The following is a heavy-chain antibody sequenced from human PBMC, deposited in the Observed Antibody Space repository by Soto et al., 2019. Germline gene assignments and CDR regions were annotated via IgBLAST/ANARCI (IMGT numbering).Heavy chain of an antibody. J-gene: IGHJ5*02. D-gene: IGHD3-3*01. CDR3: ARGQRFSDWFDP. CDR1: GGAISGYY. V-gene: IGHV4-4*07. Sequence: QVQLQESGPGLVKPSETLSLSCTVSGGAISGYYWTWIRQPAGKGLEWIGRIYSSGSTKYNPSLQRRVTVSLDTSKNQFSLRLTSVTAADTAVYYCARGQRFSDWFDPWCQGTLVTVSS. CDR2: IYSSGST.